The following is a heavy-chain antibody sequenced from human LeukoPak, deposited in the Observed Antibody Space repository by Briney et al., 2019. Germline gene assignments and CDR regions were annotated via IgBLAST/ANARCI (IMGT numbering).Heavy chain of an antibody. D-gene: IGHD3-22*01. CDR3: ARERAVYYYDSSDDY. J-gene: IGHJ4*02. V-gene: IGHV4-39*07. CDR1: GGSLSSSSYY. Sequence: PSETLSLTCTVSGGSLSSSSYYWGWIRQPPGKGLEWIVSIYYSGSTYYNPSLKSRVTISVDTSKNQFSLKLSSVTAADTAVYYCARERAVYYYDSSDDYWGQGTLVTVSS. CDR2: IYYSGST.